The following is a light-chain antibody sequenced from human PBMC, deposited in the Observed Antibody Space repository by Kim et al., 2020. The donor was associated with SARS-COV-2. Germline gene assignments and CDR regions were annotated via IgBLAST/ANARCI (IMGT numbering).Light chain of an antibody. Sequence: SPGERATLCCRASQTLSSSYLAWYQQIPGQAPRLLIYGASSSATAVPARFSGSGSGTDFTLTISRLEPEDFAVYFCQQYGSSPTTFGQGTRLEIK. CDR2: GAS. V-gene: IGKV3-20*01. CDR3: QQYGSSPTT. CDR1: QTLSSSY. J-gene: IGKJ5*01.